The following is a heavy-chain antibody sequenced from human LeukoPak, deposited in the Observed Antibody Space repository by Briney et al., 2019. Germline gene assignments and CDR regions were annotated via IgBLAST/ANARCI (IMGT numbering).Heavy chain of an antibody. CDR3: ARGGLLVQNHFDP. J-gene: IGHJ5*02. CDR2: IHRSGST. Sequence: SSETLSLTCTVSGGSISSGSYYWSWIRQPAGKGLEWIGRIHRSGSTAYNPSVKSRVTISVDTSKNQFSLKLNSVTAADTAMYYCARGGLLVQNHFDPWGQGTLVTVSS. CDR1: GGSISSGSYY. D-gene: IGHD3-10*01. V-gene: IGHV4-61*02.